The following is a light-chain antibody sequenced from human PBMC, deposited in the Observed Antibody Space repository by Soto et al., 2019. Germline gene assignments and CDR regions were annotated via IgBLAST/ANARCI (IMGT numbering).Light chain of an antibody. J-gene: IGLJ1*01. Sequence: QPVLTQPPSASGTPGQRVTISCSGSSSNIGSNYVYWYQQLPGTAPKLLIYSNNQRPSGVPDRFSGSKSGTSASLAISGLRSEDEADYYCAAWDDSLRHVFGTGTKVTVL. V-gene: IGLV1-47*02. CDR3: AAWDDSLRHV. CDR1: SSNIGSNY. CDR2: SNN.